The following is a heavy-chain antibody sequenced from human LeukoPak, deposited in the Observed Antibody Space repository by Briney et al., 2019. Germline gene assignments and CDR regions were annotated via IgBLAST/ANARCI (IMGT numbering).Heavy chain of an antibody. J-gene: IGHJ4*02. CDR1: GASISGSGYY. CDR3: AKSGGYGLIDY. Sequence: PSETLSLTCTVSGASISGSGYYWGWIRQPPGKGLEWIGSIYSSGSTYYNASLQSRVTISIETSKNQITLRLNSVTAADTAMYYCAKSGGYGLIDYWGQGTLVTVSS. CDR2: IYSSGST. D-gene: IGHD5-12*01. V-gene: IGHV4-39*01.